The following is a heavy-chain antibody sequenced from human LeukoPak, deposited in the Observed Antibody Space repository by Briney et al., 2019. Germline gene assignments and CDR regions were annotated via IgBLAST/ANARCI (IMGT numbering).Heavy chain of an antibody. CDR2: IIGSGGST. J-gene: IGHJ3*02. D-gene: IGHD5-24*01. CDR1: GFTFSSYG. V-gene: IGHV3-23*01. CDR3: ASYGVATIIGGVQTDAFDI. Sequence: PGGSLRLSCAASGFTFSSYGMSWVRQAPGKGLEWVSTIIGSGGSTYDADSVKGRFTISRDNSRNTLYLQMNSLRAEDTAVYYCASYGVATIIGGVQTDAFDIWGQGTMVTVSS.